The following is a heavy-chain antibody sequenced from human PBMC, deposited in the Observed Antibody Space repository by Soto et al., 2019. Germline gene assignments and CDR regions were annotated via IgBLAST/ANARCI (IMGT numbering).Heavy chain of an antibody. CDR2: IIPMLGIR. V-gene: IGHV1-69*02. D-gene: IGHD2-21*01. J-gene: IGHJ3*02. Sequence: QVKLVQSGAEVKKPGSSVKVSCKASGGTFNTYSMFWVRQAPGQGLEWMGRIIPMLGIRNYAQRFQDRVTITADKTTATAHMELSSLRSEDTALYYWTIGTWSGEVFDIWGQGTMVTVSS. CDR3: TIGTWSGEVFDI. CDR1: GGTFNTYS.